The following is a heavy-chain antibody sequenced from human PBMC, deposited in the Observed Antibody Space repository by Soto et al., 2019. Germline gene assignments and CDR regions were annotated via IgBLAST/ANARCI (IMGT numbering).Heavy chain of an antibody. J-gene: IGHJ5*02. CDR3: ARLLGYCSGGSCQVRWFDP. Sequence: SSVKRYAASASSSFNSWGISLVPQAPGQRLDWMGRISAYNGNTNYAQKLQGRVTMTTDTSTSTAYMELRSLRSDDTAVYYCARLLGYCSGGSCQVRWFDPWGQGTRVTVSS. D-gene: IGHD2-15*01. CDR2: ISAYNGNT. V-gene: IGHV1-18*01. CDR1: SSSFNSWG.